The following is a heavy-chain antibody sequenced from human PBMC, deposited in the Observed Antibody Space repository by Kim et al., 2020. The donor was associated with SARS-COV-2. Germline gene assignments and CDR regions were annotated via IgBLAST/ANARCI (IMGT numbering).Heavy chain of an antibody. D-gene: IGHD6-6*01. CDR2: ICWNSGNI. V-gene: IGHV3-9*01. Sequence: GGSLRLSCATSGFTFGDYAMHWVRQAPGKGLEWVSSICWNSGNIGYADSVKGRFTISRDNSKNSLYLQMNSLRAEDTALYYCAKDAYSRSSGNYYYYMDVWGKGTTVTVSS. CDR1: GFTFGDYA. J-gene: IGHJ6*03. CDR3: AKDAYSRSSGNYYYYMDV.